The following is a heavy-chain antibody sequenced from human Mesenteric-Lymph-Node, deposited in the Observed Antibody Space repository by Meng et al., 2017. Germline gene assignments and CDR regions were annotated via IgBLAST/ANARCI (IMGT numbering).Heavy chain of an antibody. Sequence: GESLKISCAASGFTFSSYSMNWVRQAPGKGLEWVSSISSSSSYIYYADSVKGRFTISRDNSKTTLYLQMNSLRAEDTAVYYCARQSGCQYPINYWGQGTLVTVSS. CDR1: GFTFSSYS. V-gene: IGHV3-21*04. CDR3: ARQSGCQYPINY. J-gene: IGHJ4*02. CDR2: ISSSSSYI. D-gene: IGHD2/OR15-2a*01.